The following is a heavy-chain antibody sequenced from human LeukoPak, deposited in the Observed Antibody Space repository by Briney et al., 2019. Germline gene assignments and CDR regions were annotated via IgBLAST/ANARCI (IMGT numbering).Heavy chain of an antibody. D-gene: IGHD6-13*01. V-gene: IGHV4-34*01. CDR2: INHSGST. CDR3: ARAVLDWYSSSWPLDY. CDR1: GGSFSGYY. Sequence: SETLSLTCAVYGGSFSGYYWSWIRQPPGKGLEWIGEINHSGSTNYNPSLKSRVTISVDTSKNQFSLKLSSVTAADTAVYYCARAVLDWYSSSWPLDYWGQGTLVTVSS. J-gene: IGHJ4*02.